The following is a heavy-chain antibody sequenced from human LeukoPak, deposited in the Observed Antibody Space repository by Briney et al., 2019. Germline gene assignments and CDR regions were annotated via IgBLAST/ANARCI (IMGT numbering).Heavy chain of an antibody. Sequence: ASVKVSCKASGYTFTSYVINWVRPATGQGLEGMGWMNPNSGNTGYAQKFQGRVTMTRDTSISTAYMELSRLRSDDTAVYYCARGGDGDAFDIWGQGTMVTVSS. CDR1: GYTFTSYV. D-gene: IGHD3-16*01. CDR2: MNPNSGNT. CDR3: ARGGDGDAFDI. J-gene: IGHJ3*02. V-gene: IGHV1-8*01.